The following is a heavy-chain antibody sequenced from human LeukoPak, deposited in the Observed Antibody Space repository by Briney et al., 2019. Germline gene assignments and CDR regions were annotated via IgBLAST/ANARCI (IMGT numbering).Heavy chain of an antibody. CDR1: GSNLIVYS. CDR3: ARDHRNAFDN. Sequence: PGGSLRLSCAASGSNLIVYSMNWVRQAPGKGLEWISYIGIRSGNTKYADSVKGRFTISRDKARNSLYLQMNSLRVEDRAVYYCARDHRNAFDNCGHGTLVTVSS. J-gene: IGHJ4*01. CDR2: IGIRSGNT. V-gene: IGHV3-48*01.